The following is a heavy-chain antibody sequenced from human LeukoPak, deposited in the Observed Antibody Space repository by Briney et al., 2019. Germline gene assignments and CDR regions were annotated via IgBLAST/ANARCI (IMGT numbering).Heavy chain of an antibody. D-gene: IGHD3-9*01. CDR3: ARDPYDLLTGYYSGSGGDY. J-gene: IGHJ4*02. CDR2: INPSGGST. Sequence: ASVKVSCKASGYTFTSYYMHWVRQAPGQGLEWMGIINPSGGSTSYAQKLQGRVTMTTDTSTSTAYMELRRLRSDDTAVYFCARDPYDLLTGYYSGSGGDYWGQGTLVTVSS. V-gene: IGHV1-46*01. CDR1: GYTFTSYY.